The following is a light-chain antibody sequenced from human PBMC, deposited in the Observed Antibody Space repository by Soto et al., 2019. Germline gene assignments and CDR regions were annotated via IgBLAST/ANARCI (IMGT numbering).Light chain of an antibody. V-gene: IGKV3-11*01. CDR3: HQRQSWPRT. CDR1: QYINTR. Sequence: EIVLTQSPATLSSFPGDRVTLSCRASQYINTRLAWYQHRPGQAPRLLIYQTSIRAAGIPARFSASGSGTDFTRTISDVQPEDFALYYCHQRQSWPRTFGQGTKVEIK. J-gene: IGKJ1*01. CDR2: QTS.